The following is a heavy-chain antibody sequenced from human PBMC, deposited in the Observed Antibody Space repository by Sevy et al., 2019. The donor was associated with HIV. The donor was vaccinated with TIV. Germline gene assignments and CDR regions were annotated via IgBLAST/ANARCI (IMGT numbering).Heavy chain of an antibody. Sequence: GESLKISCAASGFTFSSYGMHWVRQAPGKGLEWVAVIWYDGSNKYYADSVKGRFTISRDNSKNTLYLQRNSLRAEDTAVYYCARDIVVVVAATKFRYYYYGMDVWGQGTMVTVSS. V-gene: IGHV3-33*01. CDR3: ARDIVVVVAATKFRYYYYGMDV. CDR1: GFTFSSYG. CDR2: IWYDGSNK. J-gene: IGHJ6*02. D-gene: IGHD2-15*01.